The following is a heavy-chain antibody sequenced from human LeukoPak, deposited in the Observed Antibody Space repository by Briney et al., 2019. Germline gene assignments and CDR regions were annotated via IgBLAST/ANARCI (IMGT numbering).Heavy chain of an antibody. CDR2: INPYDNST. CDR3: AKELNSYGYAFDV. V-gene: IGHV1-46*01. J-gene: IGHJ3*01. CDR1: GCTFTGYY. D-gene: IGHD5-18*01. Sequence: ASVKVSCKASGCTFTGYYMHWVRQAPGQGLEWVGTINPYDNSTNYAQKFQGRVTMTRDMSTSTVYMELNSLRSEDTAVYYCAKELNSYGYAFDVWGQGTMVTVSS.